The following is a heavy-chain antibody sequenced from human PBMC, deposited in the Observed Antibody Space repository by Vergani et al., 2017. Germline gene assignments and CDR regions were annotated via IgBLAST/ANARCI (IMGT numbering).Heavy chain of an antibody. J-gene: IGHJ3*02. D-gene: IGHD5-12*01. V-gene: IGHV1-69*13. CDR2: ISPVFGLR. CDR1: GGTLTSRA. CDR3: AGGLEAAGGYDAFNI. Sequence: QVQLVQSGAEVKKPGSSVKVSCKASGGTLTSRAINWVRQAPGQGLEWMGKISPVFGLRNYAQKFQGRVTIIADESTSTAYMELSSLRSEDTAVYYCAGGLEAAGGYDAFNIWGQGTMVTVSS.